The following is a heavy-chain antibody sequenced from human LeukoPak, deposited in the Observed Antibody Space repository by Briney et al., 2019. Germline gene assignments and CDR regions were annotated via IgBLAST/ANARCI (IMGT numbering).Heavy chain of an antibody. J-gene: IGHJ3*01. Sequence: SSETLSLTCTASPNSISSGYYWGWIRQSPGKGLEWLGSMYHSGSTYYNPSLMSRVSISLDTTKTQFSLKLSSVTAADTAVYYCASNILTGYDAFDLWGQGTLVTISS. CDR2: MYHSGST. V-gene: IGHV4-38-2*02. D-gene: IGHD3-9*01. CDR1: PNSISSGYY. CDR3: ASNILTGYDAFDL.